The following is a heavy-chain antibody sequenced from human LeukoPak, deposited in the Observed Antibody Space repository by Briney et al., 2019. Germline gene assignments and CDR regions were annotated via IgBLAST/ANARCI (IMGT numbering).Heavy chain of an antibody. Sequence: GGSLRLSCAASGFTFSNAWMSWVRQAPGKGLEWVGRIKSKTDGGTTDYAAPVKGRFTISRDDSKNTLYLQMNSLKTEDTAVYYCTTGIVVVPAAMPASGYYYYMDVWGKGTTVTISS. D-gene: IGHD2-2*01. CDR3: TTGIVVVPAAMPASGYYYYMDV. V-gene: IGHV3-15*01. CDR1: GFTFSNAW. J-gene: IGHJ6*03. CDR2: IKSKTDGGTT.